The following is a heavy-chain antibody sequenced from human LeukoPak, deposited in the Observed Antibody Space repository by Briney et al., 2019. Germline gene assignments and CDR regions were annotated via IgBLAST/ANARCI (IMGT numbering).Heavy chain of an antibody. CDR1: GFTFGDYA. CDR2: IRSKAYGGTT. CDR3: TKVDNWNDDYFDY. D-gene: IGHD1-1*01. J-gene: IGHJ4*02. V-gene: IGHV3-49*04. Sequence: SLRLSCTASGFTFGDYAMSWVRQAPGKGLEWVGFIRSKAYGGTTEYAASVKGRFTISRDDSKSIAYLQMNSLKTEDTAVYYCTKVDNWNDDYFDYWGQGTLVTVSS.